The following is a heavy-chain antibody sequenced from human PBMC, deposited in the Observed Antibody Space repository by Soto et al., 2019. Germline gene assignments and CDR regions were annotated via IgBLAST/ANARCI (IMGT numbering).Heavy chain of an antibody. CDR1: GGSISSGGYS. V-gene: IGHV4-30-2*01. CDR2: IYHSGST. J-gene: IGHJ6*02. CDR3: ARGPPEGYCSGGSCYGYYYYYGMAV. D-gene: IGHD2-15*01. Sequence: PSETLSLTCAVSGGSISSGGYSWSWIRQPPGKGLEWIGYIYHSGSTYYNPSLKSRVTISVDRSKNQFSLKLSSVTAADTAVYYCARGPPEGYCSGGSCYGYYYYYGMAVWGQGTTVTVSS.